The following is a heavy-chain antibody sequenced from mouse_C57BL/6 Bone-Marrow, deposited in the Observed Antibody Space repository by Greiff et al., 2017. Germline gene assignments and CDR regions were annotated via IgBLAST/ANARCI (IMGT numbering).Heavy chain of an antibody. CDR2: ISYDGSN. D-gene: IGHD4-1*01. CDR1: GYSITSGYY. V-gene: IGHV3-6*01. J-gene: IGHJ2*01. Sequence: EVKLVESGPGLVKPSQSLSLTCSVTGYSITSGYYWNWIRQFPGNKLEWMGYISYDGSNNYNPSLKNRISITRDTSKNQFFLKLNSVTTEDTATXYCARLGRYFDYWGQGTTLTVSS. CDR3: ARLGRYFDY.